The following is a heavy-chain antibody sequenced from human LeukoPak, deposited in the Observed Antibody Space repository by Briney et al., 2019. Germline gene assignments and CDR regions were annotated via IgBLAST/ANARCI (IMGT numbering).Heavy chain of an antibody. J-gene: IGHJ6*04. D-gene: IGHD3-10*02. V-gene: IGHV3-30*04. CDR2: ISYDGSNQ. Sequence: GGSLRLSCAASGFTFNSYAIHWVRQAPGKGLEWVAAISYDGSNQYYADSVKGRFTISRDNAKNSLYLQMNSLRAEDTAVYYCAELGITMIGGVWGKGTTVTISS. CDR1: GFTFNSYA. CDR3: AELGITMIGGV.